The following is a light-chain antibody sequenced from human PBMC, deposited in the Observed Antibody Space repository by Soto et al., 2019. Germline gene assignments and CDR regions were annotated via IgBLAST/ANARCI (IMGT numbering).Light chain of an antibody. J-gene: IGLJ3*02. CDR1: SSDVGGYNY. V-gene: IGLV2-11*01. CDR2: VVS. Sequence: QSVLTQPRSVSGSPGQSVTISCTGTSSDVGGYNYVSWDQQHPGKAPKLMIYVVSKWPSGVPDRFSGSKSGNTASLTISGLQAEDEADYYCCSYAGNSLWVFGGGTKLTVL. CDR3: CSYAGNSLWV.